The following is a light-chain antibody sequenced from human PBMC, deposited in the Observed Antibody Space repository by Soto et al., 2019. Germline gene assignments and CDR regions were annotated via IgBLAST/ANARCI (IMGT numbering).Light chain of an antibody. Sequence: QSALTQPRSVSGSHGQSVTISCTGTSSDVGAYNYVSWYQQHPGNAPKLLIYDVTKRPSWVPDRFSGSQSANTASLTLSGLQAEDEGDYFCCSYAGPYSYVFGTGTKLTV. CDR3: CSYAGPYSYV. J-gene: IGLJ1*01. V-gene: IGLV2-11*01. CDR2: DVT. CDR1: SSDVGAYNY.